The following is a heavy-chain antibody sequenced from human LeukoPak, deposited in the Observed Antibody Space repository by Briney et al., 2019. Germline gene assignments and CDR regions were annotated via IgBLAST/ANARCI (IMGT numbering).Heavy chain of an antibody. D-gene: IGHD2-8*02. V-gene: IGHV4-31*03. Sequence: SETLSLTCTVSGGSISSSSYYWGWIRQHPGEGLEWIGYISYSGSTYYSPSLKSRVTISVDTSKNQFSLKLSSVTAADTAVYYCARGVLVWGQGTLVTVSS. J-gene: IGHJ4*02. CDR3: ARGVLV. CDR2: ISYSGST. CDR1: GGSISSSSYY.